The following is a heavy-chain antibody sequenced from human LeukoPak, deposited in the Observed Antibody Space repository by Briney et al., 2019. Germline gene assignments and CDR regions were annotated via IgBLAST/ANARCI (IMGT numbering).Heavy chain of an antibody. Sequence: PGRSLRLSCAASGFTFSSYAMHWVRQAPGKGLEWVAVISYDGSNKYYADSVKGRFTISRDNSKNTLYLQMNSLRAEDTAVYYCAREQLGYCSSTSCQPFDYWGQGTLVTVSS. CDR2: ISYDGSNK. J-gene: IGHJ4*02. V-gene: IGHV3-30*04. CDR3: AREQLGYCSSTSCQPFDY. CDR1: GFTFSSYA. D-gene: IGHD2-2*01.